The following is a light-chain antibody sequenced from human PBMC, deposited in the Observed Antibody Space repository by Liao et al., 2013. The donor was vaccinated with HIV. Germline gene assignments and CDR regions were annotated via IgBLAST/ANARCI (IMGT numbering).Light chain of an antibody. Sequence: SYELTQPTSVSVSPGQTARITCSGEALSTQYSHWYQKRPGQAPILLIYKDTERPSGIPERFSGSNSGNTATLTISRVEAGDEADYYCQAWDSSTGVFGTGTKVTVL. CDR3: QAWDSSTGV. CDR2: KDT. J-gene: IGLJ1*01. V-gene: IGLV3-25*01. CDR1: ALSTQY.